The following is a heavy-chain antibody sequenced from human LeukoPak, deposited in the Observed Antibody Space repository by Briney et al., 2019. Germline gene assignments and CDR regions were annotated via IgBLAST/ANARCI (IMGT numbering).Heavy chain of an antibody. CDR3: ARGYYDTRFTSTIRGNYFDY. Sequence: SETLSLTCTVSGGSISSYYWSWIRQPAGKGLEWIGRIYTSGSTNYNPSLKSRVTISVDTSKNQFSLKLSSVTAADTAVYYCARGYYDTRFTSTIRGNYFDYWGQGTLVTVSS. CDR1: GGSISSYY. D-gene: IGHD3-22*01. CDR2: IYTSGST. V-gene: IGHV4-4*07. J-gene: IGHJ4*02.